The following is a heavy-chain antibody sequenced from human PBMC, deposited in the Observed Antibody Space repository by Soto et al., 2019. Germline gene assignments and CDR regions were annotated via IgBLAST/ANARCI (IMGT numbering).Heavy chain of an antibody. CDR2: ISAYNGNT. Sequence: QVQLVQSGAEVKKPGASVKVSCKASGYTFTSYGISWVRQAPGQGLEWMGWISAYNGNTNYAQKLQGRVTMTTDTPTSTAYMELRSLRSDDTAVYYCARVAGATVLLWFGDRGESMDVWGQGTTVTVSS. CDR1: GYTFTSYG. V-gene: IGHV1-18*01. D-gene: IGHD3-10*01. CDR3: ARVAGATVLLWFGDRGESMDV. J-gene: IGHJ6*02.